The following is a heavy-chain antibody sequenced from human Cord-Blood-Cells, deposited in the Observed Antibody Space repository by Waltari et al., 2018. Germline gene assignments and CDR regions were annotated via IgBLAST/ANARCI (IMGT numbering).Heavy chain of an antibody. CDR2: IYSGCSK. D-gene: IGHD1-26*01. CDR1: GFTVSSNY. CDR3: CGAPGQVGAFDI. J-gene: IGHJ3*02. V-gene: IGHV3-53*04. Sequence: EVQLVESGGGLVQPGGSLRLSCAASGFTVSSNYMSWVRQAPGKGRGWGSVIYSGCSKYYADSGKGRINISRHNSKDTLYLQMNSLRAEDTAVYYCCGAPGQVGAFDIWGQGTMVTVSS.